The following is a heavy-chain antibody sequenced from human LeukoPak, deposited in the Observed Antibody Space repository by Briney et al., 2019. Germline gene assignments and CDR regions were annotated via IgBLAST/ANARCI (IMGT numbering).Heavy chain of an antibody. J-gene: IGHJ4*02. CDR1: GFTFSSYN. D-gene: IGHD6-13*01. V-gene: IGHV3-21*01. CDR3: ARVRSFSHFDY. Sequence: GGSLRLSCAASGFTFSSYNMNWVRQAPGKGLEWVSSISSTSSYIYYADSVKGRFTISRDNAKNSLYLQMNSPRAEDTAVYYCARVRSFSHFDYWGQGTLVTVSS. CDR2: ISSTSSYI.